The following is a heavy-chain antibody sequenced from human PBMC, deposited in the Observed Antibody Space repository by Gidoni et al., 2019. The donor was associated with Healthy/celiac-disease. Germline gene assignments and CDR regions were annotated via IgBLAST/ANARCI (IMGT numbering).Heavy chain of an antibody. V-gene: IGHV1-69*02. D-gene: IGHD5-12*01. J-gene: IGHJ1*01. CDR2: IIPILGIE. CDR1: GGPFSRYT. Sequence: QVQLLQSGAEVKKPGSSVKVSCKASGGPFSRYTSSWVRQAPGQGLEWMGRIIPILGIENDAQKFQGRVTSTADKSTSTAYMELSSLRSEDTAVYYCARGGQDGYNPQNEYFQHWGQGTLVTVSS. CDR3: ARGGQDGYNPQNEYFQH.